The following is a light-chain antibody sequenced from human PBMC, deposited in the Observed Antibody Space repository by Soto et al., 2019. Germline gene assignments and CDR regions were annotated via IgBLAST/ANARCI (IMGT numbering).Light chain of an antibody. Sequence: IQMTQSPSSLSASAGDRVTIACQASQGISSDLGWYQQKPGKAPQLLISAASSLQSGVPSRFSGSGSGTNFSLTISSLQPEDSATYFCAQNVLYPRTFGQGTKVAI. CDR1: QGISSD. V-gene: IGKV1-6*01. CDR3: AQNVLYPRT. J-gene: IGKJ1*01. CDR2: AAS.